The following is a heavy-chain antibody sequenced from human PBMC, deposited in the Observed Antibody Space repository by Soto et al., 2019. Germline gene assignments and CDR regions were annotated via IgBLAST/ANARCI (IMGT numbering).Heavy chain of an antibody. CDR2: ISSTSTYT. CDR1: GFTFSTST. V-gene: IGHV3-21*02. CDR3: ARVASPGYCSGGFCPPPDY. J-gene: IGHJ4*02. Sequence: EVQLVESGGGLVKPGGSLRLSCAASGFTFSTSTMNWVRQAPGQGLEWLSSISSTSTYTYYAASVRGRFTISRDNAKNSLYLQMNSLTAEDTAVYYCARVASPGYCSGGFCPPPDYWGQGTLVTVSS. D-gene: IGHD2-15*01.